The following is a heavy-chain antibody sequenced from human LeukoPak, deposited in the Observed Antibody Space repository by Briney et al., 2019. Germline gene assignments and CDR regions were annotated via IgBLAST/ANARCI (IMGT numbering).Heavy chain of an antibody. Sequence: ASVKVSCKASGYTFTGYYMHWVRQAPGQGLEWMGWINPNSGGTKYAQKFQGRVTMTRDTSISTAYMELSRLRSDDTAVYYCARDRYYGSGSYVVYWGQGPLVTVSS. CDR2: INPNSGGT. V-gene: IGHV1-2*02. CDR1: GYTFTGYY. D-gene: IGHD3-10*01. J-gene: IGHJ4*02. CDR3: ARDRYYGSGSYVVY.